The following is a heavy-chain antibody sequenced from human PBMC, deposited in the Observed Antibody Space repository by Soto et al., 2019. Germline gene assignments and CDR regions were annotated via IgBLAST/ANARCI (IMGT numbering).Heavy chain of an antibody. D-gene: IGHD3-16*01. CDR2: VSYSGST. CDR3: AGRTFGGDS. Sequence: QLQLQETGPGLVRPSETLSLTCTVSGGSTGSSRYSWGWIRQPPGKGLEWMGSVSYSGSTYNPSLKSRVTISVDTSKNQVSLKLTSVTAADTAMYYCAGRTFGGDSWGQGTLVTVSS. J-gene: IGHJ5*02. V-gene: IGHV4-39*01. CDR1: GGSTGSSRYS.